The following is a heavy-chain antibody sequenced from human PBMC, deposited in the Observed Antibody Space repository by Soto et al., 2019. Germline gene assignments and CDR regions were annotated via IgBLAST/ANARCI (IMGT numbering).Heavy chain of an antibody. CDR2: IYYSGST. V-gene: IGHV4-39*01. J-gene: IGHJ3*02. CDR1: GGSISSSSYY. Sequence: SETLSLTCTVSGGSISSSSYYWGWIRQPPGKGLEWIGSIYYSGSTYYNPSLKSRVTISVDTSKNQCSLTLSSVNAADTAVYYCARYQDIVVVVAATPGGSSTDAFDIWGQGTMVTVSS. CDR3: ARYQDIVVVVAATPGGSSTDAFDI. D-gene: IGHD2-15*01.